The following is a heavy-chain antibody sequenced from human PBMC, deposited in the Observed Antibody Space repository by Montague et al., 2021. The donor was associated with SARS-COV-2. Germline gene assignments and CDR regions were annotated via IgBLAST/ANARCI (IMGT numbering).Heavy chain of an antibody. J-gene: IGHJ5*02. D-gene: IGHD1-14*01. V-gene: IGHV4-61*02. CDR1: GDSVNTGNFY. CDR3: ARGFTTSFYPYWFDL. Sequence: TLSLTCTVSGDSVNTGNFYWSWIRQPAGKQLEWIGRIFKSGTANYNPPLKGRVTITMDTSRNEFSLKLRYVTAADTAMYFCARGFTTSFYPYWFDLWGQGALVTVSS. CDR2: IFKSGTA.